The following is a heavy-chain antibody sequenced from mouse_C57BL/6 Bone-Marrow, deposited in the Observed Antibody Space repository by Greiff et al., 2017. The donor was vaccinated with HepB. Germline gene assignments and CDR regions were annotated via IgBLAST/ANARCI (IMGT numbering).Heavy chain of an antibody. D-gene: IGHD2-4*01. V-gene: IGHV1-69*01. CDR3: ARGAYEYDPDV. CDR1: GYTFTSYW. Sequence: QVQLQQPGAELVMPGASVKLSCKASGYTFTSYWMHWVKQRPGQGLEWIGEIDPSDSYTNYNQKFKGKSTLTVDKSSSTAYMQLSSLTSEDSAVYYCARGAYEYDPDVWGTGTTVTVSS. CDR2: IDPSDSYT. J-gene: IGHJ1*03.